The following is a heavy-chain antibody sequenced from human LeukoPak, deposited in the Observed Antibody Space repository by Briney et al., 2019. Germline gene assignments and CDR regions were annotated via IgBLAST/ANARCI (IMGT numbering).Heavy chain of an antibody. V-gene: IGHV3-48*01. J-gene: IGHJ4*02. Sequence: GGSLRLSCAASGFTFSSSSMDWVRQATGKGLEWVSYISSSSSTIYYADSVKGRFTISRDNAKNSLYLQMNSLRAEDTALYYCARGFYGQFDYWGQGTLVTVSS. CDR2: ISSSSSTI. CDR3: ARGFYGQFDY. CDR1: GFTFSSSS. D-gene: IGHD2/OR15-2a*01.